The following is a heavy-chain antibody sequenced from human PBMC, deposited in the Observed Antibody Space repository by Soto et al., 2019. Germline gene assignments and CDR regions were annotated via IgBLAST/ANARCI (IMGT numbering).Heavy chain of an antibody. CDR1: GYSFTGYW. V-gene: IGHV5-51*01. CDR2: IYPGDSDT. CDR3: ARVRGGITIFGVVTYNWFDP. D-gene: IGHD3-3*01. Sequence: GESLKISCRGSGYSFTGYWIGWVRQMPGKGLEWMGIIYPGDSDTRYSPSFQGQVTISADKSISTAYLQWSSLKASDTAMYYCARVRGGITIFGVVTYNWFDPWGQGTLVTVSS. J-gene: IGHJ5*02.